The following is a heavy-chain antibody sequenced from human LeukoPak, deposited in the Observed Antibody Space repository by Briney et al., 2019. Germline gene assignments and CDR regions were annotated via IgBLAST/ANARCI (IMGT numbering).Heavy chain of an antibody. J-gene: IGHJ5*02. V-gene: IGHV3-33*01. Sequence: GRSLRLSCAASGFTFSSYGMHWVRQAPGKGLEWVAVIWYDGSNKYYADSVKGRLTISRDNSKNTLYLQMNSLRAEDTAVYYCARAGYSSSWYPPRGWFDPWGQGTLVTVSS. CDR1: GFTFSSYG. CDR2: IWYDGSNK. CDR3: ARAGYSSSWYPPRGWFDP. D-gene: IGHD6-13*01.